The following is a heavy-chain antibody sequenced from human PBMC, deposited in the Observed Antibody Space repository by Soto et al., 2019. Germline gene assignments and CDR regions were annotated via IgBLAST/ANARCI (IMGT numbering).Heavy chain of an antibody. J-gene: IGHJ4*02. CDR3: ARRLGVAYGFFEY. CDR2: ITGGDYRT. D-gene: IGHD2-8*01. V-gene: IGHV3-23*01. Sequence: RPRRLSCSASVFTFTSQAMRWVRQAPGKGLEWVSLITGGDYRTYYADSVKGRFTISRDNSRNMLLLDMSSLRADDTAAYFCARRLGVAYGFFEYWGQGLLVTVSS. CDR1: VFTFTSQA.